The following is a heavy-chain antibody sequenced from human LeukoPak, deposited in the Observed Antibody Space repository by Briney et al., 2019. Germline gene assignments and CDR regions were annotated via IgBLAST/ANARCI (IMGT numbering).Heavy chain of an antibody. CDR2: IYYSGST. CDR1: GGSISSYY. J-gene: IGHJ4*02. Sequence: SETLSLTCTVSGGSISSYYWSWIRQPPGKGLEWIGYIYYSGSTNYNPSLKSRVTISVDTSKNQFSLKLSSVTAADTAVYYCARRITIFGVVDYWGQGTLVTVSS. CDR3: ARRITIFGVVDY. V-gene: IGHV4-59*08. D-gene: IGHD3-3*01.